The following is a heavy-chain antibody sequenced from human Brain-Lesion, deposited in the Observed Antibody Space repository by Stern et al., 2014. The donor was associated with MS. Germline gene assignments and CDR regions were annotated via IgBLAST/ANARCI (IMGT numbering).Heavy chain of an antibody. D-gene: IGHD2-2*01. CDR2: IYPGDSDT. CDR1: GNIFTNYW. Sequence: EVQLVESGAEVKKPGESLKISCKASGNIFTNYWIGWVRQMPGKGLEWMGIIYPGDSDTKYSPSFQGQVTISADKSISTAYLQWSSLKASDTAMYYCARGGQLLNYYFDYWGQGTLVTGSS. V-gene: IGHV5-51*03. CDR3: ARGGQLLNYYFDY. J-gene: IGHJ4*02.